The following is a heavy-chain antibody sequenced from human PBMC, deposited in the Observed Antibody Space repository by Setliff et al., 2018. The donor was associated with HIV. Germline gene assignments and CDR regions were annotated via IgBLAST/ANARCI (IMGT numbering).Heavy chain of an antibody. J-gene: IGHJ4*02. CDR3: AREPNDCSSGSCYYEYYFDF. CDR1: GGSFSGYY. CDR2: INHSGST. D-gene: IGHD2-15*01. Sequence: ETLSLTCAVYGGSFSGYYWSWIRQPPGKGLEWIGEINHSGSTNYNPSLKSRVIISVDTSKNQFSLKLSSVTAADTAVYYCAREPNDCSSGSCYYEYYFDFWGQGTLVTVSS. V-gene: IGHV4-34*01.